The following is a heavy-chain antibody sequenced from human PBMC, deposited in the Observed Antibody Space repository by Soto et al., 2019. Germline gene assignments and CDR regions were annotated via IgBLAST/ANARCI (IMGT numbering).Heavy chain of an antibody. CDR3: AKAPYSVRYYHLDY. CDR1: GFSFSNYG. Sequence: QVQLVESGGGVVQPGKSLRLSCATSGFSFSNYGMHWVRQAPGKGLEWVALVSYDGAEKFYTDSVKGRFTISRDNSRKMLFLQMNSLTAEDTAVYYCAKAPYSVRYYHLDYWGQGTLVTVSS. V-gene: IGHV3-30*18. D-gene: IGHD1-26*01. CDR2: VSYDGAEK. J-gene: IGHJ4*02.